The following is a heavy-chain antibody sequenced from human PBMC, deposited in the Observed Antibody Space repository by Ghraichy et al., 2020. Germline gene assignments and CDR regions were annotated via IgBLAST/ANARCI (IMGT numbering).Heavy chain of an antibody. Sequence: SQTLSLTCAISGDSVHSNSAVWNWIRQSPSRGVEWLGRTYYRSRWFYDYGLSVEGRINVIPDTSKNQFSLQLNSVTPKDTAVYYCARDAVGSSYFDYWGQGTLVTVSS. J-gene: IGHJ4*02. CDR3: ARDAVGSSYFDY. V-gene: IGHV6-1*01. CDR2: TYYRSRWFY. CDR1: GDSVHSNSAV. D-gene: IGHD1-26*01.